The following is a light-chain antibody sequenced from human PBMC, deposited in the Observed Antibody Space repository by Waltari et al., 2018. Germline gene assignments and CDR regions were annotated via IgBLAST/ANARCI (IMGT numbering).Light chain of an antibody. J-gene: IGKJ5*01. V-gene: IGKV4-1*01. CDR3: QRYFNIVL. CDR2: WAS. Sequence: DIVVTQSPHSLAVSLGERATINFNPGQSVFKNANNKNQFVWYQQKPGQPPKLLIYWASTRESGVPERFSGSGSGTDFTLTISSLQAEDVAVYYCQRYFNIVLFGQGTRVEIK. CDR1: QSVFKNANNKNQ.